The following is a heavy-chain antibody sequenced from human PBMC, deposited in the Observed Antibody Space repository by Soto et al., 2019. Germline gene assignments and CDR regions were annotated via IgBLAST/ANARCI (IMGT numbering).Heavy chain of an antibody. CDR1: GGSISSSRYY. CDR2: IYYSGST. Sequence: SETLSLTCTVSGGSISSSRYYWGWIRQPPGKGLEWIGSIYYSGSTYYNPSLKSRVTISVDTSKNQFSLKLSSVTAADTAVYYCARNHSSGYSGMDVLGQGTTVTFCS. D-gene: IGHD3-22*01. CDR3: ARNHSSGYSGMDV. J-gene: IGHJ6*02. V-gene: IGHV4-39*01.